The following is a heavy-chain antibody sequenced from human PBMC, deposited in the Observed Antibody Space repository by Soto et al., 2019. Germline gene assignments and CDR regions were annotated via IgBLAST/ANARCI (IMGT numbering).Heavy chain of an antibody. CDR1: GFTFSSYA. D-gene: IGHD3-10*01. V-gene: IGHV3-23*01. CDR3: AKDRLALVRGGWDYGMDV. Sequence: EVQLLESGGGLVQPGGSLRLSCAASGFTFSSYAMSWVRQAPGKGLEWVSAISGSGGSTYYADSVKGRFTISRDNSKNTLYLEMNSLRAEDTAVYYCAKDRLALVRGGWDYGMDVWGQGTTVTVSS. J-gene: IGHJ6*02. CDR2: ISGSGGST.